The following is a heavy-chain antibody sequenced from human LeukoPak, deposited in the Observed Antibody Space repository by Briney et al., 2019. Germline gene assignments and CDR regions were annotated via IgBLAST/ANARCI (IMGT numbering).Heavy chain of an antibody. CDR2: IYYTGAT. Sequence: KPSETLSLTCTVSGGSISSYYWSWIRLPPGKGLEWIGYIYYTGATYYNPSLKSRVTKSLDTSKNQFSLKLSSVTAADAAVYYCARAGYSYGTGYYFDYWGQGALVTVSS. CDR3: ARAGYSYGTGYYFDY. CDR1: GGSISSYY. V-gene: IGHV4-59*01. J-gene: IGHJ4*02. D-gene: IGHD5-18*01.